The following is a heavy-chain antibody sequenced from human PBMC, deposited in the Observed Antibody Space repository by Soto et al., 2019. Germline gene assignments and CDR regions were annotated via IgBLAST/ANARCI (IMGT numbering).Heavy chain of an antibody. CDR2: VWFDGGNK. Sequence: QVQLVASGGGVVQPGTSLRLSCEASGFTFSDHAMHWVRQAPGKGLEWVAVVWFDGGNKFYTDSVKGRFTISRDNSKNTLFLQRNSLRVVDTAVYYCARAPAGDYTLYHYYTMDVWGQGTPFTVSS. CDR3: ARAPAGDYTLYHYYTMDV. J-gene: IGHJ6*02. CDR1: GFTFSDHA. D-gene: IGHD4-17*01. V-gene: IGHV3-33*01.